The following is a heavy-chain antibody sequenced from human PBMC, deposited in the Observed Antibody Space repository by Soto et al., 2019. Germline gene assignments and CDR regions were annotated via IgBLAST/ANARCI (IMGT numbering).Heavy chain of an antibody. CDR3: ATETTVTTYAFDI. CDR2: INAGNGNT. Sequence: ASVKVSCKASGYTFTSYAMHWVRQAPGQRLEWMGWINAGNGNTKYSQKFQGRVTITRDTSASTAYMELSSLRSEDTAVYYCATETTVTTYAFDIWGQGPIVTVSS. J-gene: IGHJ3*02. V-gene: IGHV1-3*01. CDR1: GYTFTSYA. D-gene: IGHD4-17*01.